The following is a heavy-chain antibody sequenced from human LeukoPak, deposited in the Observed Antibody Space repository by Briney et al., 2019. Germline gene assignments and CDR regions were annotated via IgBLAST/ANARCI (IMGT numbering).Heavy chain of an antibody. Sequence: SETLSLTCTVSGGSISSGTYYWGGVRQPPGKGLEGIGTIYYSGTTYYNPSLKSRVTISIDTSKNQFSLKLSSVTAADTAVYYCARGPNYASGSYDTEVFDYWGQGTLVTVSS. D-gene: IGHD3-10*01. CDR1: GGSISSGTYY. CDR3: ARGPNYASGSYDTEVFDY. J-gene: IGHJ4*02. V-gene: IGHV4-39*07. CDR2: IYYSGTT.